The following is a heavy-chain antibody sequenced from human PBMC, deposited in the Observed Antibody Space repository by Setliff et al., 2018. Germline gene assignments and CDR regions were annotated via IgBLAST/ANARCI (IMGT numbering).Heavy chain of an antibody. CDR1: GGSFSGHY. CDR3: ARSSYSGSYLNV. V-gene: IGHV4-34*01. Sequence: SETLSLTCAVYGGSFSGHYWGWVRQPPGKGLEWIGEIYHSGSTKYNPSLKSRVTISVDKSKNQFSLKLSSVTAADTAVYYCARSSYSGSYLNVWGQGTTVTVSS. CDR2: IYHSGST. D-gene: IGHD1-26*01. J-gene: IGHJ6*02.